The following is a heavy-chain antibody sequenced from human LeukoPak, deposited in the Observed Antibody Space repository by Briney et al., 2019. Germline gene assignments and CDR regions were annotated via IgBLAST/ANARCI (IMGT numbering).Heavy chain of an antibody. CDR2: INPSAGST. V-gene: IGHV1-46*01. D-gene: IGHD3-22*01. CDR1: RYTVTSYY. J-gene: IGHJ4*02. Sequence: ASVKASCKASRYTVTSYYMHWVRQAPGQGLEWMGIINPSAGSTTYAQKFQGRVTMTRDTSTSTVYMELSSLGSDDTAVYYCARPRVERYYDRSGSFDYWGQGTLVTVSS. CDR3: ARPRVERYYDRSGSFDY.